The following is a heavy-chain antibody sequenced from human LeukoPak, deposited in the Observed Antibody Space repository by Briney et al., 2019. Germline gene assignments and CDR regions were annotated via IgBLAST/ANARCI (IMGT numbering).Heavy chain of an antibody. D-gene: IGHD2-2*01. V-gene: IGHV3-21*01. Sequence: GGSLRLSCAASGFTFSSYSMNWVRQAPGKGLEWVSSISSSSSYIYYADSVKGRFTISRDNAKNSLYLQMNSLRAEDTAVYYCARADGRGYCSSTSCYYFDYWGQGTLVTVSS. CDR3: ARADGRGYCSSTSCYYFDY. J-gene: IGHJ4*02. CDR2: ISSSSSYI. CDR1: GFTFSSYS.